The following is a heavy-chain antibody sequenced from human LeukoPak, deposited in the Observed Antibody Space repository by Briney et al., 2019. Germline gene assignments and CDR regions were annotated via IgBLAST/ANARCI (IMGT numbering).Heavy chain of an antibody. CDR2: INSDDSRT. D-gene: IGHD6-19*01. Sequence: GGSLRLSCAASGFTFSAFWMHWVRQAPGKGLVWVSRINSDDSRTTYADSVKGRFTISRDNAKNTLYLQMNSLRAEDTAVYYCARVRGAVAVSYYFDYWGQGTLVTVSS. CDR1: GFTFSAFW. CDR3: ARVRGAVAVSYYFDY. J-gene: IGHJ4*02. V-gene: IGHV3-74*01.